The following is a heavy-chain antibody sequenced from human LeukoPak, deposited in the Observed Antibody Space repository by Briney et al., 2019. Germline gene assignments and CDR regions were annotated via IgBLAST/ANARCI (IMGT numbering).Heavy chain of an antibody. V-gene: IGHV7-4-1*02. CDR3: ARSIAARSFDY. Sequence: ASVKVSCKASGYTFTTCTMNWVRQAPGQGLEWMGWINTNTGNPTYAQGFTGRFVFSLDTSVSTAYLKISSLKAEDTAVYYCARSIAARSFDYWGQGTLVTVSS. CDR2: INTNTGNP. D-gene: IGHD6-6*01. CDR1: GYTFTTCT. J-gene: IGHJ4*02.